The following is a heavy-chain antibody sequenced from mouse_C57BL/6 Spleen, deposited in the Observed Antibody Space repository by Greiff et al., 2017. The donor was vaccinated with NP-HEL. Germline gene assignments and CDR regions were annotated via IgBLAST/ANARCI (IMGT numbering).Heavy chain of an antibody. D-gene: IGHD1-1*01. CDR1: GYAFSSSW. Sequence: QVQLQQSGPELVKPGASVKISCKASGYAFSSSWMNWVKQRPGKGLEWIGRIYPGDGDTNYNGKFKGKATLTVDKSSSTAYMQLSSLTSEDSAVYFCARLYYGSSYNYAMDYWGQGTSVTVSS. V-gene: IGHV1-82*01. J-gene: IGHJ4*01. CDR2: IYPGDGDT. CDR3: ARLYYGSSYNYAMDY.